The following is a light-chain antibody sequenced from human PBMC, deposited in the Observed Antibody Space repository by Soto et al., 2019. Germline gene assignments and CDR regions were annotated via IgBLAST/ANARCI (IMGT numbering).Light chain of an antibody. CDR1: QGISTY. J-gene: IGKJ1*01. V-gene: IGKV1-9*01. CDR3: QQLNKHPPET. Sequence: DFQLTQSPSFLSASVGDRVTITCRASQGISTYLAWYQQKPGKAPKLLIYAASTLQSGVPSRFSGSGSGTEFTLTISSLQPEDFGSYYCQQLNKHPPETFGQGTKVEIK. CDR2: AAS.